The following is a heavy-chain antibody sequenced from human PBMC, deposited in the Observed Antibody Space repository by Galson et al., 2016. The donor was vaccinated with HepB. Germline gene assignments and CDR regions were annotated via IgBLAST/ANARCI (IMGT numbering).Heavy chain of an antibody. V-gene: IGHV1-46*01. D-gene: IGHD5-12*01. Sequence: CKASGYTFANYYMHWVRQAPGQGLEWMGIINPSGGTTTYAQKFQGSVTMTRDTSTTTVYMELSSLRSADTAVYYCARGADSGYDLGDYWGQGTLVTVSS. CDR3: ARGADSGYDLGDY. CDR2: INPSGGTT. CDR1: GYTFANYY. J-gene: IGHJ4*02.